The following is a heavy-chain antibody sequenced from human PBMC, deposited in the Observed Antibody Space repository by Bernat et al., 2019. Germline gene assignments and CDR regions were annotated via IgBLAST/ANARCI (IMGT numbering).Heavy chain of an antibody. Sequence: QVQLVQSGAEVKKPGASVKVSCKASGYTFTSYYMHWVRRAPGQGLEWMGIINPSGGSTSYAQKFQGRVTMTRETSTSTVYMELSSLRSEDTAVYYCARSPRGQYGMDVWGQGTTVTVSS. V-gene: IGHV1-46*01. CDR1: GYTFTSYY. J-gene: IGHJ6*02. CDR2: INPSGGST. CDR3: ARSPRGQYGMDV.